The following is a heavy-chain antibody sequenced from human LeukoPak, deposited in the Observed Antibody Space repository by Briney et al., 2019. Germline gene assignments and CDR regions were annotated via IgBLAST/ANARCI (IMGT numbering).Heavy chain of an antibody. D-gene: IGHD4-11*01. CDR1: GYTFASYD. CDR3: TRGQASTVYYYYGMDV. Sequence: ASVKVSCKASGYTFASYDINWVRQATGQGLEWMGWMNPNSGNTGYAQKFQGRVTMTRNTSTSTAYMELSSLRSEDTAVYYCTRGQASTVYYYYGMDVWGQGTTVTVSS. J-gene: IGHJ6*02. CDR2: MNPNSGNT. V-gene: IGHV1-8*01.